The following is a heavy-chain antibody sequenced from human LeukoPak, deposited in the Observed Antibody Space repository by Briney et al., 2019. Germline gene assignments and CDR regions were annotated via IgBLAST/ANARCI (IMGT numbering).Heavy chain of an antibody. V-gene: IGHV4-61*02. J-gene: IGHJ4*02. CDR1: GGSISSGSYY. CDR2: IYTSGST. Sequence: SQTLSLTCTVSGGSISSGSYYWSWIRQPPGKGLGWIGRIYTSGSTNHNPSLKSRVTISVDTSKNQFSLKLSSVTAADTAVYYCARATVAFFDYWGQGTLVTVSS. CDR3: ARATVAFFDY. D-gene: IGHD4-23*01.